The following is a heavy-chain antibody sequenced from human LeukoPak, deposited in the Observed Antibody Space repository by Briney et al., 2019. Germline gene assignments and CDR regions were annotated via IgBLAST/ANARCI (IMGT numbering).Heavy chain of an antibody. CDR1: GFTFSGFW. V-gene: IGHV3-7*03. Sequence: GGSLRLSCAVSGFTFSGFWMSWSRQAPGKGLEWVASINSDGSEGYYADVVKGRFTISRDNAKNSLYLQINSLRAEDTAVYYSVRDLRSADYWGQGTLVIVSS. D-gene: IGHD3-10*02. CDR2: INSDGSEG. J-gene: IGHJ4*02. CDR3: VRDLRSADY.